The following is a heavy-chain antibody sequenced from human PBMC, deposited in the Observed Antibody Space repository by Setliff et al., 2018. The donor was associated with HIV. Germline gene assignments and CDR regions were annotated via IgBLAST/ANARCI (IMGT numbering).Heavy chain of an antibody. CDR2: IYYSGST. CDR3: ARLRREEQWLVRGWFDP. CDR1: GGSISSYY. D-gene: IGHD6-19*01. V-gene: IGHV4-59*13. J-gene: IGHJ5*02. Sequence: SETLSLTCTVSGGSISSYYWSWIRQPPGKGLEWIGYIYYSGSTNYNPSLKSRVTISVDTSKNQFSLKLSSVIAADTAVYYCARLRREEQWLVRGWFDPWGQGTLVTVSS.